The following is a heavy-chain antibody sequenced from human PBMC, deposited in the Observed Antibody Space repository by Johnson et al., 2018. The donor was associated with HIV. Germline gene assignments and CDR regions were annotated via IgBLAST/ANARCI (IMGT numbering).Heavy chain of an antibody. V-gene: IGHV3-9*01. CDR2: ISWNSYNI. J-gene: IGHJ3*02. Sequence: LVESGGGLVQPGRSLRLSCAASGFTFDDYAMHWVRQTPGKGLEWVSGISWNSYNIAYADSVKGRFTISRDTAKNSLYLQLNSLRAEDTALYYCAKDKGNVSQWLPPPDAFDIWGQGTIVTVSS. CDR3: AKDKGNVSQWLPPPDAFDI. D-gene: IGHD5-24*01. CDR1: GFTFDDYA.